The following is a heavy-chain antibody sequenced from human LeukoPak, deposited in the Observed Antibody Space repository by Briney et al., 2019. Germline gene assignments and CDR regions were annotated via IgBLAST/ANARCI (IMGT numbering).Heavy chain of an antibody. CDR1: GFTFGDYA. CDR2: IRSKAYGGTT. D-gene: IGHD4-23*01. V-gene: IGHV3-49*04. Sequence: GGSLRLSCIASGFTFGDYAMSWVRQAPGKGLEWVGFIRSKAYGGTTEYAASVKGRFTISRDDSKSIAYLQMNSLKTEDTAVYYCTRENSDGPDYWGQGTLVTVSS. J-gene: IGHJ4*02. CDR3: TRENSDGPDY.